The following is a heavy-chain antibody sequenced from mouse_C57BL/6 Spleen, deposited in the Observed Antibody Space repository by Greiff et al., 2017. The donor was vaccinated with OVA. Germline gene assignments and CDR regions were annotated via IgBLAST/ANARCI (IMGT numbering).Heavy chain of an antibody. CDR1: GFTFTDYY. V-gene: IGHV7-3*01. CDR3: ARYYPFYAMDY. J-gene: IGHJ4*01. Sequence: EVNVVESGGGLVQPGGSLSLSCAASGFTFTDYYMSWVRQPPGKALEWLGFIRNKANGYTTEYSASVKGRFTISRDNSQSILYLQMNALRAEDSATYYCARYYPFYAMDYWGQGTSVTVSS. CDR2: IRNKANGYTT.